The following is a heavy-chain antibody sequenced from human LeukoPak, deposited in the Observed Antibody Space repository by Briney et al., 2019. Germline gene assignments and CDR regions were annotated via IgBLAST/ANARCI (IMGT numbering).Heavy chain of an antibody. CDR1: GGTFSSYA. J-gene: IGHJ5*02. D-gene: IGHD2-15*01. Sequence: SVKVCCKASGGTFSSYAISWVRQAPGQGLEWMGGSIPIFGTANYAQKFQGRVTITADESTSTAYMELSSLRSEDTAVYYCARDLDCSGGSCYSDNWFEPWGQGTLVTVSS. CDR2: SIPIFGTA. CDR3: ARDLDCSGGSCYSDNWFEP. V-gene: IGHV1-69*13.